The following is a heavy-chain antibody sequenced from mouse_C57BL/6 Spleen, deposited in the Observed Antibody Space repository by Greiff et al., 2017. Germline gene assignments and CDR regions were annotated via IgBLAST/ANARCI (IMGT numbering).Heavy chain of an antibody. Sequence: QVHVKQSGAELVRPGASVTLSCKASGYTFTDYEMHWVKQTPVHGLEWIGAIDPETGGTAYNQKFKGKAILTADKSSSTAYMELRSLTSEDSAVYYCTKDPHYAMDYWGQGTSVTVSS. CDR1: GYTFTDYE. CDR3: TKDPHYAMDY. J-gene: IGHJ4*01. V-gene: IGHV1-15*01. CDR2: IDPETGGT.